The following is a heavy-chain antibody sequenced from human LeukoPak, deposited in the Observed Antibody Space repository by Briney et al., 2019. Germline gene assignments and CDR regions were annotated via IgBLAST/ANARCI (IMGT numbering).Heavy chain of an antibody. D-gene: IGHD6-13*01. V-gene: IGHV3-30*02. CDR1: GFTFSSYG. J-gene: IGHJ4*02. Sequence: GSLRLSCAASGFTFSSYGMHWVRQAPGKGLEWVAFIRYDGSNKYYADSVKGRFTISRDNSKNTLYLQMNSLRAEDTAVYYCARARIAAARNYFDYWGQGTLVTVSS. CDR3: ARARIAAARNYFDY. CDR2: IRYDGSNK.